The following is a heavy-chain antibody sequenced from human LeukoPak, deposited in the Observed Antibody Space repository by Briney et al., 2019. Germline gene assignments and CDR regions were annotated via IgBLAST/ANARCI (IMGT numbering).Heavy chain of an antibody. D-gene: IGHD3-16*02. CDR2: ISGSGGST. CDR3: AKSNYVWGSYRPNYYMDV. V-gene: IGHV3-23*01. J-gene: IGHJ6*03. CDR1: GFTFSSYS. Sequence: GGSLRLSCAASGFTFSSYSMNWVRQAPGKGLEWVSAISGSGGSTYYADSVKGRFTISRDNSKNTLYLQMNSLRAEDTAVYYCAKSNYVWGSYRPNYYMDVWGKGTTVTVSS.